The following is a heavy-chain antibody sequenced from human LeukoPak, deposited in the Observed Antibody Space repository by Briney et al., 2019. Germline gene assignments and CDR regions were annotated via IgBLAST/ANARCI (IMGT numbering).Heavy chain of an antibody. CDR1: GGSISSGSYY. J-gene: IGHJ4*02. CDR2: IYTSGST. CDR3: ARVRLINPHYFDY. D-gene: IGHD3-16*01. V-gene: IGHV4-61*02. Sequence: SETLSLTCTVSGGSISSGSYYWSWIRQPAGKGLEWIGRIYTSGSTNYNPSLKSRVTISVDTSKNQFSLRLSSVTAADTAVYYCARVRLINPHYFDYWGQGTLVTVSS.